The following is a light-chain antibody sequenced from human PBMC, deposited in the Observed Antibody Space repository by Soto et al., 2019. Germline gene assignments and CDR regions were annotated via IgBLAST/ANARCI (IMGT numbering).Light chain of an antibody. CDR3: SSYSISTAYL. V-gene: IGLV2-14*01. CDR1: SSDVGGYDH. J-gene: IGLJ1*01. CDR2: VVS. Sequence: QSVLAQPASVSGSPGQSITISCTGTSSDVGGYDHVSWYQLHPGKAPKLIVFVVSNRPSGVSYRFSGSKSGNTASLTISGLQAEDEADYFCSSYSISTAYLFGTGTKVTVL.